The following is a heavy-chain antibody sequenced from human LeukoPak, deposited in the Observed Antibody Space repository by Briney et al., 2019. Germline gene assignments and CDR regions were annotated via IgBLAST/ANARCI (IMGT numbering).Heavy chain of an antibody. V-gene: IGHV4-39*01. CDR2: IYYSGST. CDR1: GGSISSRSYY. Sequence: SETLSLTCPVSGGSISSRSYYWGCLRQPPGKGLEGLGSIYYSGSTYYNPSLKSRVSISVDTSKNQFSLKLSSVTAADTAVYYCAKRVPAASYYYYGMDVWGQGTTVTVSS. CDR3: AKRVPAASYYYYGMDV. J-gene: IGHJ6*02. D-gene: IGHD2-2*01.